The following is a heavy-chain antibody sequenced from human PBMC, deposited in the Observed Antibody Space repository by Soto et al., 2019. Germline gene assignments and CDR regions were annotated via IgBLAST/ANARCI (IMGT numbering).Heavy chain of an antibody. CDR2: IIPIFGTA. D-gene: IGHD6-13*01. CDR3: ARVSAAAGRDWFAP. J-gene: IGHJ5*02. CDR1: GGTFSSYA. Sequence: QVQRVQSGAEVKKPGSSVKVSCKASGGTFSSYAISWVRQAPGQGLEWMGGIIPIFGTANYAQKFQGRVTITADDSTSAAYVGLSSLGFEDTGVYYCARVSAAAGRDWFAPWGQGTLVTVSS. V-gene: IGHV1-69*12.